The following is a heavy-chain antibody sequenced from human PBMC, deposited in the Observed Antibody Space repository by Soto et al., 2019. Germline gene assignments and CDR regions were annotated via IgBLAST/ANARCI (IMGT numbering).Heavy chain of an antibody. J-gene: IGHJ4*02. Sequence: VASVKVSCKASGGTFSSYAISWVRQAPGQGLEWMGGIIPIFGTANYAQKFQGRVTITADKSTSTAYMELSSLRSEDTAVYYCARDKGYSSSWYEPFDYWGQGXLVTVYS. CDR2: IIPIFGTA. CDR3: ARDKGYSSSWYEPFDY. D-gene: IGHD6-13*01. CDR1: GGTFSSYA. V-gene: IGHV1-69*06.